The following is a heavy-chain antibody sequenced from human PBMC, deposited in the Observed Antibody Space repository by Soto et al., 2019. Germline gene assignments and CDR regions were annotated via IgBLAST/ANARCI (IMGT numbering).Heavy chain of an antibody. V-gene: IGHV4-59*01. CDR3: ARVGRAAAGTASYGMDV. Sequence: LSLTCTVSGGSISSYYWSWIRQPPGKGLEWIGYIYYSGSTNYNPSLKSRVTISVDTSKNQFSLKLSSVTAVDTAVYYCARVGRAAAGTASYGMDVWGQGTTV. CDR1: GGSISSYY. D-gene: IGHD6-13*01. J-gene: IGHJ6*02. CDR2: IYYSGST.